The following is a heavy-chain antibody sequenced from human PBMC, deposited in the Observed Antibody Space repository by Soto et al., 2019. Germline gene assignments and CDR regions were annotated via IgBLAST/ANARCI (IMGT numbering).Heavy chain of an antibody. CDR1: GGSISSYY. D-gene: IGHD3-3*01. CDR3: ARGPDDFWSGWRPYDY. CDR2: IYYSGST. Sequence: SETLSLTCTVSGGSISSYYWSWIRQPPGKGLEWIGYIYYSGSTNYNPSLKSRVTISVDTSKNQFSLKLSSVTAADTAVYYCARGPDDFWSGWRPYDYWGQGTLVTVSS. J-gene: IGHJ4*02. V-gene: IGHV4-59*01.